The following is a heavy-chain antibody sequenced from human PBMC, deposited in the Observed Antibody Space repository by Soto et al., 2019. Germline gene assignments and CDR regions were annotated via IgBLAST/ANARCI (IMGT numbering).Heavy chain of an antibody. Sequence: QLQLQESGPGLVKPSQTLSLTCTVSGGSINIGGSYWSWIRQRPGEGLEYIGYIYYRGSTYYTPSLQSRLITSMDTFKNQFSLRLRSVTAADTAVYYCARGVFGSGTGRFDPWGQGTLVIVSS. V-gene: IGHV4-31*03. CDR3: ARGVFGSGTGRFDP. D-gene: IGHD3-10*01. J-gene: IGHJ5*02. CDR1: GGSINIGGSY. CDR2: IYYRGST.